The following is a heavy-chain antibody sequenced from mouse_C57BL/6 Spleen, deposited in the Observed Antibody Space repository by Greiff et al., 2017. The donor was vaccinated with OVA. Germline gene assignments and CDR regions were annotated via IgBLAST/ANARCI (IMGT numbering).Heavy chain of an antibody. J-gene: IGHJ4*01. CDR3: ARHRIGAMDY. CDR2: ISNGGGST. V-gene: IGHV5-12*01. D-gene: IGHD2-14*01. CDR1: GFTFSDYY. Sequence: EVKLVESGGGLVQPGGSLKLSCAASGFTFSDYYMYWVRQTPEKRLEWVAYISNGGGSTYYPDTVKGRFTISRDNAKNTLYLQMSRLKSEDTAMYYCARHRIGAMDYWGQGTSVTVSS.